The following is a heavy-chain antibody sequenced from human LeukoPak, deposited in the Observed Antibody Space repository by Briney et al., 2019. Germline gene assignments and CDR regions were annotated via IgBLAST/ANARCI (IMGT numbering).Heavy chain of an antibody. Sequence: GGSLRLSCAASGFTFSTCEMTWVRQAPGKGLEWVSYVSGSGTTILYADSVRGRFTISRDDAKNSLYLQMNSLRAEDTAVYYCASERVTHPQGFDHWGQGTLVTVSS. J-gene: IGHJ4*02. D-gene: IGHD4-11*01. V-gene: IGHV3-48*03. CDR1: GFTFSTCE. CDR2: VSGSGTTI. CDR3: ASERVTHPQGFDH.